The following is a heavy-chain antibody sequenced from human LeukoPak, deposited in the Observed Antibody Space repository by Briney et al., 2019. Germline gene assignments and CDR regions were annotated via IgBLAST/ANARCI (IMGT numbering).Heavy chain of an antibody. Sequence: GGSLRLSCAASGFTFNKAWMSWVRQAPGKGLEWVSGIFGSGGSAHYADSVKGRFTISRDNSKNTVYLQMNSLRAEDTAVYYCAKTTTGYSSGRYPGWPVDYWGQGALVTVSS. CDR3: AKTTTGYSSGRYPGWPVDY. V-gene: IGHV3-23*01. D-gene: IGHD6-19*01. J-gene: IGHJ4*02. CDR1: GFTFNKAW. CDR2: IFGSGGSA.